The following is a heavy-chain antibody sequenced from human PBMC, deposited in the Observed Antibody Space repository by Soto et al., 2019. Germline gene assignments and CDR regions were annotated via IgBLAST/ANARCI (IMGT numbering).Heavy chain of an antibody. D-gene: IGHD1-20*01. J-gene: IGHJ5*02. Sequence: GGSLRLSCAASGFTFSNAWMNWVRQAPGKGLEWVGRIKSKTDGGTTDYAAPVKGRFTISRDDSKNTLYLQMNSLKTEDTAVYYCTPQYNWNAPFDPWGQGTLVTVSS. CDR2: IKSKTDGGTT. CDR1: GFTFSNAW. CDR3: TPQYNWNAPFDP. V-gene: IGHV3-15*07.